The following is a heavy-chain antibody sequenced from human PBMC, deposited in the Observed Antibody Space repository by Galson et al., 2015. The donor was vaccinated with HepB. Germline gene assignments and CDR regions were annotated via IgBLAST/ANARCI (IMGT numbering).Heavy chain of an antibody. D-gene: IGHD3-10*01. CDR1: GYTFNRYG. CDR2: IIPFFGTT. CDR3: ARPAARGIFFHF. V-gene: IGHV1-69*06. J-gene: IGHJ4*02. Sequence: SVKVSCKASGYTFNRYGITWVRQAPRQGLEWMGWIIPFFGTTNYAPKFQGRVTISADISTSTVYMEMSSLTSDDTAMYYCARPAARGIFFHFWGQGTVVTVSS.